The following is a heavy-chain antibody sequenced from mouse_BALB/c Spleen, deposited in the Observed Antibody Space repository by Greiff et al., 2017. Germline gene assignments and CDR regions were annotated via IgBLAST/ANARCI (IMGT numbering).Heavy chain of an antibody. CDR2: IWGDGST. CDR1: GFSLTGYG. Sequence: VQGVESGPGLVAPSQSLSITCTVSGFSLTGYGVNWVRQPPGKGLEWLGMIWGDGSTDYNSALKSRLSISKDNSKSQVFLKMNSLQTDDTARYYCARAYYRYACFDYWGQGTTLTVSS. J-gene: IGHJ2*01. D-gene: IGHD2-14*01. CDR3: ARAYYRYACFDY. V-gene: IGHV2-6-7*01.